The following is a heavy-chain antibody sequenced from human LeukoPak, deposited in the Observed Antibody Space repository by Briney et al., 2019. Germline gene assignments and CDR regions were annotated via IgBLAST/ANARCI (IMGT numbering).Heavy chain of an antibody. V-gene: IGHV3-74*01. CDR1: GFTFSSYW. CDR3: ARDAGDYYYYYMDV. CDR2: INSDGSST. D-gene: IGHD4-17*01. Sequence: GGSLRLSCAASGFTFSSYWMHWVRQAPGKGLVWVSRINSDGSSTSYADSVKGRFTISRDNAKNTLYLQMNSLRAEDTAVYYCARDAGDYYYYYMDVWGKGTTVTISS. J-gene: IGHJ6*03.